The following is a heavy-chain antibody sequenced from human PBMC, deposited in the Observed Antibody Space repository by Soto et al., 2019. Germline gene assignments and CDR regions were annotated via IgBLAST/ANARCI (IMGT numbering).Heavy chain of an antibody. CDR2: INAGNGNT. CDR3: ARDRNYDFWSGYYGGQAFDY. V-gene: IGHV1-3*01. CDR1: GYTFTSYA. J-gene: IGHJ4*02. Sequence: QVQLMQSGAEVKKPGASVKVSCKASGYTFTSYAMHWVRQAPGQRLEWMGWINAGNGNTKYSQKFQGRVTITRDTSASTAYMELSSLRSEDTAVYYCARDRNYDFWSGYYGGQAFDYWGQGTLVTVSS. D-gene: IGHD3-3*01.